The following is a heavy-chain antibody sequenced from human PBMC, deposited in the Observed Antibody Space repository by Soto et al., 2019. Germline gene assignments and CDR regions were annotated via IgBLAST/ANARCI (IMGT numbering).Heavy chain of an antibody. V-gene: IGHV1-3*04. CDR1: GYSCTHFE. Sequence: QVQLVQSGPEVKQPGASVRISCQASGYSCTHFEMHWVRQAPGQRLEWMGWINTGNGDTKYSQKFQGRVTFTRDTSASTAYLDLDGLTSDDTSFYFCARGLTRLDYWGQGTLVTVSS. J-gene: IGHJ4*02. D-gene: IGHD2-21*02. CDR2: INTGNGDT. CDR3: ARGLTRLDY.